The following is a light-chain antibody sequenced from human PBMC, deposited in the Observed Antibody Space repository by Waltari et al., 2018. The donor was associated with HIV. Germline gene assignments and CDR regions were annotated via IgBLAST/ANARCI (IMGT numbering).Light chain of an antibody. V-gene: IGKV1-39*01. Sequence: DIQMTQSPSSLSASVGDRVPITCRASQSISSYLNWYQQKPGKAPKLLIYAASSLQSGVPSRFSGSGSRTDFTLTISSLQPEEFATYYCQQSYSTLRTFGQGTKVEIK. CDR3: QQSYSTLRT. J-gene: IGKJ1*01. CDR1: QSISSY. CDR2: AAS.